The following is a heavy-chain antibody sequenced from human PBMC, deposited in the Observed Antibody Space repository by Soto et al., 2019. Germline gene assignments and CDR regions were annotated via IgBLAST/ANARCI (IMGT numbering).Heavy chain of an antibody. J-gene: IGHJ4*02. V-gene: IGHV3-30*03. Sequence: QVQLVESGGGVVQPGRSLRLSCAVSGFTVSTYGMHWVRQAPGKGLEWVAVISRDGGTKYYADSVKGRFTISRDNSRNTLFLEMNSQRAVDMAVYYCTGEEASGYCGQGTLVTVSS. CDR2: ISRDGGTK. CDR1: GFTVSTYG. D-gene: IGHD2-8*02. CDR3: TGEEASGY.